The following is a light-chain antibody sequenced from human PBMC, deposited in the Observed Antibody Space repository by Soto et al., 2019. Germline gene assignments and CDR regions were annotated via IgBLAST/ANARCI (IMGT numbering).Light chain of an antibody. CDR2: KAS. CDR1: QSIRSW. Sequence: DIQMTQSPSTLPASVGDRVTVTCRASQSIRSWLAWYQEKPGKAPKLLIYKASLLETGVPSRFSGSGSGTEFTLTISSLQTDDFGTYYCQQYNSHTWKCGQGTKVDIK. V-gene: IGKV1-5*03. CDR3: QQYNSHTWK. J-gene: IGKJ1*01.